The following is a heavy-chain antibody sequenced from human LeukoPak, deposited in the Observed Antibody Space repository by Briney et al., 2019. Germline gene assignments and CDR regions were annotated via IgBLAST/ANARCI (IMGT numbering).Heavy chain of an antibody. CDR3: AKANNMVRGAPDAFDI. D-gene: IGHD3-10*01. J-gene: IGHJ3*02. CDR2: ISGSGGST. CDR1: GFTFSSYG. V-gene: IGHV3-23*01. Sequence: GSLRLSCAASGFTFSSYGMSWVRQAPGKGLEWVSAISGSGGSTYYADSVKGRFTISRDNSKNTLYLQMNSLRAEDTAVYYCAKANNMVRGAPDAFDIWGQGTMVTVSS.